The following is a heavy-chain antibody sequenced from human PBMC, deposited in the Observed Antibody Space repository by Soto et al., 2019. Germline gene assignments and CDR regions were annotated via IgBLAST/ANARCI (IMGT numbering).Heavy chain of an antibody. J-gene: IGHJ4*02. CDR3: AKDSSGLKLTGADY. Sequence: EVQLLESGGGLVQPGGSLRLSCAASGFTFSSYAMSWVRQAPGKGLEWVSAISGSGGSTYYADSVKGQFTISRDNSKNTLYLQMNSLRAEDTAVYYCAKDSSGLKLTGADYWGQGTLVTVSS. CDR1: GFTFSSYA. CDR2: ISGSGGST. D-gene: IGHD7-27*01. V-gene: IGHV3-23*01.